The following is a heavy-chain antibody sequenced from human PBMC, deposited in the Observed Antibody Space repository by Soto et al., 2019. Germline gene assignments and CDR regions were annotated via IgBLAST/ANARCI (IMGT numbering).Heavy chain of an antibody. D-gene: IGHD3-22*01. CDR2: ISAYNGNT. V-gene: IGHV1-18*01. Sequence: QVQLVQSGAEVKKPGASVKVSCKASGYTFTSYGISWVRQAPGQGLEWMGWISAYNGNTNYAQKLQGRVTMTTDTSTSTADMELRSLRSDDTAVYYCARDSIYTTSGYYYDSSGYIFDYWGQGTLVTVSS. CDR1: GYTFTSYG. CDR3: ARDSIYTTSGYYYDSSGYIFDY. J-gene: IGHJ4*02.